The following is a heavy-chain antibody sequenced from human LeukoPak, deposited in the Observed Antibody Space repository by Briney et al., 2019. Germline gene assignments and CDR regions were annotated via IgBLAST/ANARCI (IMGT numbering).Heavy chain of an antibody. D-gene: IGHD3-10*01. Sequence: PGGSLRLSCAASGFTFDDYTMPWVRQAPGKGLEWVSLISWDGGSTYYADSVKGRFTISRDNSKNSLYLQMNSLRTEDTALYYCAKGPLYGSGSYTFDYWGQGTLVTVSS. CDR1: GFTFDDYT. V-gene: IGHV3-43*01. J-gene: IGHJ4*02. CDR3: AKGPLYGSGSYTFDY. CDR2: ISWDGGST.